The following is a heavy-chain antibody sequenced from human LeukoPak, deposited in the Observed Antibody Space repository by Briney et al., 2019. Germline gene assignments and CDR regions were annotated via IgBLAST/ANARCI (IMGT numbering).Heavy chain of an antibody. D-gene: IGHD3-10*01. CDR1: GGSISSYY. CDR2: IYYSGST. J-gene: IGHJ1*01. CDR3: ASSLWFGFQH. V-gene: IGHV4-59*13. Sequence: SETLSLTCTVSGGSISSYYWSWIRQPPGQGLGRVGYIYYSGSTNYNHSLTRRGPISVDTSKNQFYLTLSSVSAADTAGYYGASSLWFGFQHWGQGTLVTVSS.